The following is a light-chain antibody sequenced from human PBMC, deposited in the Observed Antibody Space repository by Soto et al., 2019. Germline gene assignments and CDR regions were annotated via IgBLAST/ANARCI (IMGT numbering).Light chain of an antibody. V-gene: IGLV2-23*03. CDR3: CSYAGSSTVLFV. CDR2: EGS. Sequence: SALTQPASVSGSPGQSITISCTGTSSDVGSYNLVSWYQQHPGKAPKLMIYEGSKRPSGVSNRFSGSKSGNTASLTISGLQAEDEADYYCCSYAGSSTVLFVFGTGTKVTVL. J-gene: IGLJ1*01. CDR1: SSDVGSYNL.